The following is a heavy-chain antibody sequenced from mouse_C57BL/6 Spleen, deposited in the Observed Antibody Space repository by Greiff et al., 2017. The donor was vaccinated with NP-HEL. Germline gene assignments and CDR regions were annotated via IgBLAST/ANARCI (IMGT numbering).Heavy chain of an antibody. J-gene: IGHJ3*01. D-gene: IGHD3-3*01. CDR1: GYAFSSSW. CDR2: IYPGDGDT. V-gene: IGHV1-82*01. Sequence: VQRVESGPELVKPGASVKISCKASGYAFSSSWMNWVKQRPGKGLEWIGRIYPGDGDTNYNGKFKGKATLTADKSSSTAYMQLSSLTSEDSAVYFCALGGGGFAYWGQGTLVTVSA. CDR3: ALGGGGFAY.